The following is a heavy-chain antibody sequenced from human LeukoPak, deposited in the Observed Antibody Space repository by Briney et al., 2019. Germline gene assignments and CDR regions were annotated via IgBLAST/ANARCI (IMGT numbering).Heavy chain of an antibody. D-gene: IGHD3-16*01. CDR3: ARVRDYVWGESDIDY. CDR1: GYTFTSYG. J-gene: IGHJ4*02. CDR2: ISAYNGNT. Sequence: ASVKVSCKASGYTFTSYGIGWVRQAPGQGLEWMGWISAYNGNTNYAQKLQGRVTMTTDTSTSTAYMELRSLRSDDTAVYYCARVRDYVWGESDIDYWGQGTLVTVSS. V-gene: IGHV1-18*01.